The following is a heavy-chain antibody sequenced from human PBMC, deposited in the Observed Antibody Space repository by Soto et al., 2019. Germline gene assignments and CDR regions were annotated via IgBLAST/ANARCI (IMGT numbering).Heavy chain of an antibody. CDR3: AKVGRDDGYY. CDR1: GGTFSSYT. Sequence: QVQLVQSGAEVKKPGSSVKVSYRASGGTFSSYTISWVRQAPGQGLEWMGRIIPIIAIANYAQKFQGRVTITADESTSTAYMELSSLRPEDTAVYYCAKVGRDDGYYWGQGTLVTVSS. V-gene: IGHV1-69*02. CDR2: IIPIIAIA. D-gene: IGHD1-26*01. J-gene: IGHJ4*02.